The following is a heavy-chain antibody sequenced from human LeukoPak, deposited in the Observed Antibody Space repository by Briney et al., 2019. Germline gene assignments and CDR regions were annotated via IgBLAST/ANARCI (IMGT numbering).Heavy chain of an antibody. CDR2: IRSKAYGGTT. Sequence: PGGSPRLSCTASGFTFGDYAMSWFRQAPGKGLEWVGFIRSKAYGGTTEYAASVKGRFTISRDDSKSIAYLQMNSLKTEDTAVYYCTRVSFAGELLPPNYWGQGTLVTVSS. CDR3: TRVSFAGELLPPNY. V-gene: IGHV3-49*03. CDR1: GFTFGDYA. J-gene: IGHJ4*02. D-gene: IGHD1-26*01.